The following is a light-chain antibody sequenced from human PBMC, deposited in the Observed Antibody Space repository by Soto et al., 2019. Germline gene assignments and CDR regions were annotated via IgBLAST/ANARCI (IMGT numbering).Light chain of an antibody. J-gene: IGLJ2*01. CDR3: SSYTSSSTLVV. CDR1: SSDVGGYNY. CDR2: DVS. V-gene: IGLV2-14*01. Sequence: QAVVTQPASVSGSPGQSITISCTGTSSDVGGYNYVSWYQQHPGKAPKLMIYDVSNRPSGVSNRFSGSKSGNTASLIISGLQAEDEADYYCSSYTSSSTLVVFGGGTKVTVL.